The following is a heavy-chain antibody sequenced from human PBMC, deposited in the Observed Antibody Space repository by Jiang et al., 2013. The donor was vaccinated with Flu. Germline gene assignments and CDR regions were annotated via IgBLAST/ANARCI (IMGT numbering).Heavy chain of an antibody. J-gene: IGHJ5*02. CDR2: TYYRSKWYN. D-gene: IGHD1-7*01. CDR3: ARGAYNWNYWFDP. CDR1: VSNNSVA. Sequence: VSNNSVAWNWIRQSPSRGLEWLGRTYYRSKWYNDYAVSVKSRITINPDTSKNQFSLQLNSVTPEDTAVYYCARGAYNWNYWFDPWGQGTLVTVSS. V-gene: IGHV6-1*01.